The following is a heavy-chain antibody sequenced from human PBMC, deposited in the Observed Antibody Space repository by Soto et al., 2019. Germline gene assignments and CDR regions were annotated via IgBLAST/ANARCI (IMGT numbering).Heavy chain of an antibody. CDR1: GYTVTDYY. J-gene: IGHJ6*02. CDR2: INPKSGGT. D-gene: IGHD1-1*01. Sequence: ASVKVSCKASGYTVTDYYMNWVRQAPGQGLEWMGWINPKSGGTNYAQKFQGRVTMTRDTSIGIVYMELSSLRSEDTAVYYCARGKGMEENYYYYGLDIWGQGTTVTVSS. CDR3: ARGKGMEENYYYYGLDI. V-gene: IGHV1-2*02.